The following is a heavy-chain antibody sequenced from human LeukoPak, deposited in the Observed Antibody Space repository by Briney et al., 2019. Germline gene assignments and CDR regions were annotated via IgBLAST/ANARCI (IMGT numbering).Heavy chain of an antibody. Sequence: ASVKVSCKASGSTFTSYSMHWVRQAPGHRLKWMGIINPSGGSTSYAQKFQCRITMTRDTSTSTVYMELSSLRSEDTAVYYCASTAGSGASYFDYWGQGTLVTVSS. CDR2: INPSGGST. D-gene: IGHD3-10*01. CDR3: ASTAGSGASYFDY. CDR1: GSTFTSYS. V-gene: IGHV1-46*01. J-gene: IGHJ4*02.